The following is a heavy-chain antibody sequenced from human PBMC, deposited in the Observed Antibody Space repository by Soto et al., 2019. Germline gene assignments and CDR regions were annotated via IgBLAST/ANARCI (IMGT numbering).Heavy chain of an antibody. CDR3: AKVPSYDLPPPYFQH. J-gene: IGHJ1*01. D-gene: IGHD3-3*01. CDR1: GFTFSSYA. Sequence: AGGSLRLSCAASGFTFSSYAMSWVRQAPGKGLEWVSAISGSGGSTYYADSVKGRFTISRDNSKNTLYLQMNSLRAEDTAVYYCAKVPSYDLPPPYFQHWGQGTLVTVSS. V-gene: IGHV3-23*01. CDR2: ISGSGGST.